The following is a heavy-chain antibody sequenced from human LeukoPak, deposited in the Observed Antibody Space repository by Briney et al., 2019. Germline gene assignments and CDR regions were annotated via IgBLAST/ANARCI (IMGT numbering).Heavy chain of an antibody. CDR3: AREFDS. CDR1: GFIFRNYA. V-gene: IGHV3-30*01. CDR2: ISYDGTNK. Sequence: SGGSLRLSCAASGFIFRNYAMHWVRQAPGKGLDWVAVISYDGTNKYYADSVKGRFTISRDNSKNTLFLQMNSLRVEDTAVYYYAREFDSWGQGTLVTVSS. J-gene: IGHJ5*01.